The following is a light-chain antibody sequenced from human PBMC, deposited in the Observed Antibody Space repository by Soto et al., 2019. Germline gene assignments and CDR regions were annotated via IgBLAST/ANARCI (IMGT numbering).Light chain of an antibody. V-gene: IGKV3-11*01. J-gene: IGKJ5*01. CDR3: HQRSNWPPDT. CDR2: GAS. Sequence: DIVLTQSPGTLSLTPGERATLSCRASQSVTSSYLAWYQQKPGQAPRLLIYGASTRATGVPARFSGSGSGTDFTLTISSLEPEDFAVYYCHQRSNWPPDTFGQGTRLEI. CDR1: QSVTSSY.